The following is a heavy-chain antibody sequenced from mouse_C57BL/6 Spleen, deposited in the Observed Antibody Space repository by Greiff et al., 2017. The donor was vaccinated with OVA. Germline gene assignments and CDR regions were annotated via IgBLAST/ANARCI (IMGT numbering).Heavy chain of an antibody. CDR2: IYPGDGDT. Sequence: QVQLQQSGPELVKPGASVKISCKASGYAFSSSWMNWVKQRPGKGLERIGRIYPGDGDTNYNGKFKGKATLTADKSSSTAYMQLSSLTSEDSAVYFCPLDSSGYSMDYWGQGTSVTVSS. CDR1: GYAFSSSW. CDR3: PLDSSGYSMDY. V-gene: IGHV1-82*01. J-gene: IGHJ4*01. D-gene: IGHD3-2*02.